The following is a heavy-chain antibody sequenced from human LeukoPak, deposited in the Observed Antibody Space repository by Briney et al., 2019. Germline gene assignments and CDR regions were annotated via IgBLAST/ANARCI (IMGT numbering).Heavy chain of an antibody. CDR3: ARAGRHRITDHHY. D-gene: IGHD3-10*01. Sequence: SETLSLTCTVSVGSISSSSYYWARIRQPPGKGLEWLGRIYYSGSTYYNPSLKSRVTISVDTSKNQFSLRLSSVTAADTAVYYCARAGRHRITDHHYWGEGTLVTVSS. J-gene: IGHJ4*02. CDR1: VGSISSSSYY. CDR2: IYYSGST. V-gene: IGHV4-39*07.